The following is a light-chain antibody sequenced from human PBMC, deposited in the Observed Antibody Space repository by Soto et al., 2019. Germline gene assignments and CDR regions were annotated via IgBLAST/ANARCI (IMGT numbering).Light chain of an antibody. J-gene: IGLJ2*01. CDR2: EGS. V-gene: IGLV2-23*03. CDR3: CSYSGTSTLVV. Sequence: QSALTQPASVSGSPGQSITIYCTGTTSGVGSYHFVSWYQHHPGKAPKLMIYEGSKRPSGISNRFSGSKSGNTASLTVSGLQAEDEADYYCCSYSGTSTLVVFGGGTKLTVL. CDR1: TSGVGSYHF.